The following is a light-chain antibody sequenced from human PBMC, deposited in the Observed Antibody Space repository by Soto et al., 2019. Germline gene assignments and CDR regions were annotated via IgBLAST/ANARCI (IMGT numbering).Light chain of an antibody. CDR1: QSISSY. V-gene: IGKV1-39*01. CDR2: AAS. Sequence: DIPMTQSPSSLSASVGDRVTITCRASQSISSYLNWYQQKPGKAPNLLIYAASSLQSGVPSKFSGSVSGTDFTLTISSLQPEDFATYYCQQSYSSPFTFVPGTKVDIK. CDR3: QQSYSSPFT. J-gene: IGKJ3*01.